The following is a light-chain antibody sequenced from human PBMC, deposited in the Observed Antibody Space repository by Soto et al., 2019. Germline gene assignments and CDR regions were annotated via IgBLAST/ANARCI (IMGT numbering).Light chain of an antibody. CDR1: QSVSRW. J-gene: IGKJ3*01. V-gene: IGKV1-5*03. Sequence: DIQMTQSPSILPASVGDSVTISCRASQSVSRWLAWYQQKPGKAPKLLIYKGSYLESGVPSRFSGSGSVTEFTLTINILQPDDFATYYCQQYKTDFTFGPGTKV. CDR3: QQYKTDFT. CDR2: KGS.